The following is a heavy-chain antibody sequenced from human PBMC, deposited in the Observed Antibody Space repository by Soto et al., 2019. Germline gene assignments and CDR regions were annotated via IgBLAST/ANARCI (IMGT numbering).Heavy chain of an antibody. V-gene: IGHV3-21*01. J-gene: IGHJ4*02. Sequence: GGPLRLGCAASGFAFSAYNMNWVHQAPGKGLGWVSSISSSSTYKNYADSVKGRFTISRDTDKNSLYLQMDRLRAEDTAVYYCARDARLSMLVVVGAGDYWGQGT. D-gene: IGHD3-22*01. CDR2: ISSSSTYK. CDR1: GFAFSAYN. CDR3: ARDARLSMLVVVGAGDY.